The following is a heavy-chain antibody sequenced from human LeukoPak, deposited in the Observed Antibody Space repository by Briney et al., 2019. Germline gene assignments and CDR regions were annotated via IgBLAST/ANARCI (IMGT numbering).Heavy chain of an antibody. J-gene: IGHJ4*02. CDR3: ARAPAAGTRARYFDY. Sequence: PGGSLRLSCAASGFTFSSYAMHWVRQAPGKGLEWVAVISYDGSNKYYADSVKGRFTISRDNSKNTLYLQMNSLRAEDTAVYYCARAPAAGTRARYFDYWGQGTLVTVSS. D-gene: IGHD6-13*01. V-gene: IGHV3-30-3*01. CDR2: ISYDGSNK. CDR1: GFTFSSYA.